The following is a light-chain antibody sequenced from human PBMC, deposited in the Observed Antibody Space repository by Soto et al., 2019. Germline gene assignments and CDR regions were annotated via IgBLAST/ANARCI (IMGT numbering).Light chain of an antibody. CDR2: KAS. CDR1: QTINSW. CDR3: QQYNSYPRT. Sequence: DIQMTQSPSTLSASVGDRVTITCRASQTINSWLAWYQQKPGKAPKLLIYKASTLQSGVPSRFRGSESGTEFTFTISSLQPDDFATYYCQQYNSYPRTFGQGTKVEIK. J-gene: IGKJ1*01. V-gene: IGKV1-5*03.